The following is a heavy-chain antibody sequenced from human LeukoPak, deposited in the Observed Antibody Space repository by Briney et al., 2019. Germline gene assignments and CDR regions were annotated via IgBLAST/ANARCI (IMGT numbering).Heavy chain of an antibody. J-gene: IGHJ5*02. CDR1: GFTFSSYS. V-gene: IGHV3-48*01. Sequence: GGSLRLSCAASGFTFSSYSMNWVRQAPGKGLEWVSYISSSSSTIYYADSVKGRFTISRDNAKNSLYLQMNSLRAEDTAVYYCARGQLYSSSPPWGQGTLVTVSS. CDR3: ARGQLYSSSPP. D-gene: IGHD6-6*01. CDR2: ISSSSSTI.